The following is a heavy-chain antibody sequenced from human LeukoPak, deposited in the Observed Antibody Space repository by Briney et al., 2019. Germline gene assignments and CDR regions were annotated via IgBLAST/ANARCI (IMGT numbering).Heavy chain of an antibody. Sequence: PSETLSLTCAVYGGSFSGYYWSWIRQPPGKGLEWIGEINHSGSTNYNPSLKSRVTISVDTSKNQFSLKLSSVTAADTAVYYWTSRSDCSSTGCSNYWGQGTLVTVSS. CDR2: INHSGST. CDR3: TSRSDCSSTGCSNY. CDR1: GGSFSGYY. D-gene: IGHD2-2*01. V-gene: IGHV4-34*01. J-gene: IGHJ4*02.